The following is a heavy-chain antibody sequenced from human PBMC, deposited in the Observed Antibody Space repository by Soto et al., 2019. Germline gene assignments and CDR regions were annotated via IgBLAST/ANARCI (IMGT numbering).Heavy chain of an antibody. CDR2: ISGSADGT. V-gene: IGHV3-23*01. J-gene: IGHJ3*01. CDR1: GFTFDSYA. D-gene: IGHD3-3*01. Sequence: EVKLLESRGGLAQPGGSLRLSCVGSGFTFDSYAISWVRQAPGERLQWIAAISGSADGTDYAHSVRGRFTISRDNAKKTVHLQMDSLRVEDTAVYFCAKDTVGGYSFWSGYYSDGLDVWGQGTLVSDS. CDR3: AKDTVGGYSFWSGYYSDGLDV.